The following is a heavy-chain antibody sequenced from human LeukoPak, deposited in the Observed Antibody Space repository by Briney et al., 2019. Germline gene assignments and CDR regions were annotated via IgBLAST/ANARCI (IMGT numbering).Heavy chain of an antibody. Sequence: GGSLRLSCAASGFTSSSYAMHWVRQAPGKGLEWVAVISYDGSNKYYADSVKGRFTISRDNSKNTLYLQMNSLRAEDTAVYYCAKDLSGWNYSPFDYWGQGTLVTVSS. J-gene: IGHJ4*02. V-gene: IGHV3-30-3*01. CDR3: AKDLSGWNYSPFDY. D-gene: IGHD1-7*01. CDR1: GFTSSSYA. CDR2: ISYDGSNK.